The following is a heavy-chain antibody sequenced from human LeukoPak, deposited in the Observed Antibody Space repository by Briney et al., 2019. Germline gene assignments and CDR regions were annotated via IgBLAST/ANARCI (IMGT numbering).Heavy chain of an antibody. J-gene: IGHJ4*02. CDR1: EFTFSRDW. CDR2: TNSDGKTT. V-gene: IGHV3-74*01. D-gene: IGHD4-23*01. Sequence: GGSLRLSSAAAEFTFSRDWMHWVRQAPGKGLVWVSRTNSDGKTTRYADSAKGRFTISRDNAKNTLYLQMNSLRAEDTAVYYCARGIRWLDYWGQGSLVTVSS. CDR3: ARGIRWLDY.